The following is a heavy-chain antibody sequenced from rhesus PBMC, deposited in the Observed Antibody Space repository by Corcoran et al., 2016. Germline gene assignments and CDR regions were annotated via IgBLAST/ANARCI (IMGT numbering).Heavy chain of an antibody. CDR3: AKNAVGTTNNYGLNS. CDR2: INASSGST. D-gene: IGHD1-44*01. V-gene: IGHV4-80*01. J-gene: IGHJ6*01. Sequence: QVQLQESGPGLVKSSETLSLTCTVSGVSIGNSWGSWIRRSPGKGLEWIGEINASSGSTNYHPSLKSRIPFSRDASKDQFSLRLSSMTPADTAVYYCAKNAVGTTNNYGLNSWGQGVVVTVSS. CDR1: GVSIGNSW.